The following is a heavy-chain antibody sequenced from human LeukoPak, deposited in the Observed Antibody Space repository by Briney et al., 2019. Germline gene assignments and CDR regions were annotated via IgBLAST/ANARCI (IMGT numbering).Heavy chain of an antibody. V-gene: IGHV5-51*01. Sequence: GESLKISCKGSGYSFTSYWIGWVRQMPGKGLEWMGIIYPGDSDTRYSPSFQGQVTTSADKSISTAYLQWSSLKASDTAMYYCARHSPAENIVVVPAAIFPIDYWGQGTLVTVSS. CDR3: ARHSPAENIVVVPAAIFPIDY. CDR2: IYPGDSDT. J-gene: IGHJ4*02. CDR1: GYSFTSYW. D-gene: IGHD2-2*01.